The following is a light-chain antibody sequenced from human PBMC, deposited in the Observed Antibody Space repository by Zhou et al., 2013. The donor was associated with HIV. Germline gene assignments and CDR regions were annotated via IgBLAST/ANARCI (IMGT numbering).Light chain of an antibody. J-gene: IGKJ1*01. V-gene: IGKV3-11*01. CDR2: DAS. CDR1: QSVSSS. CDR3: QQRSNWPPT. Sequence: LAPRGRASLSCRASQSVSSSLAWYQQRPGQAPRLLIYDASNRAPGIPARFSGSGSGTDFTLTISSLEPEDFAVYSCQQRSNWPPTFGQGTKVEI.